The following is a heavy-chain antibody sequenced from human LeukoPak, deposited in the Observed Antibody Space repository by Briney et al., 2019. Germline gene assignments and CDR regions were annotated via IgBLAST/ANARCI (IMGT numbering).Heavy chain of an antibody. CDR3: ARHSGSWPYWYFDL. J-gene: IGHJ2*01. Sequence: SETLSLTCAVYGGSFSGYYWSWIRQPPGKGLEWIGEINHSGSTNYNPSLKSRVSISVDTSKKQFSLKLSSVTAADTAVYYCARHSGSWPYWYFDLWGRGTLVTVSS. CDR1: GGSFSGYY. CDR2: INHSGST. D-gene: IGHD3-10*01. V-gene: IGHV4-34*01.